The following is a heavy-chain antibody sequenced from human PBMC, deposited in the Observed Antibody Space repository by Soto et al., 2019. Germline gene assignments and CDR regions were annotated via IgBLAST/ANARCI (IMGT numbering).Heavy chain of an antibody. Sequence: QVQLVQSGAEVKKPGSSVKVSCKASGGTFSSYAISWVRQAPGQGLEWMGGIIPIFGTARYARKFQGRVTITADESTSTAYMELSSLRSEDTAVYYCARGSWREMATIKPELVDGGQGTLVTVAS. D-gene: IGHD5-12*01. CDR3: ARGSWREMATIKPELVD. J-gene: IGHJ4*02. CDR1: GGTFSSYA. CDR2: IIPIFGTA. V-gene: IGHV1-69*01.